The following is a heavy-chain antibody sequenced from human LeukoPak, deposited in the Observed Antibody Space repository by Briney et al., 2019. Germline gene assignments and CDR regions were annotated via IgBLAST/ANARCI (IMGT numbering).Heavy chain of an antibody. J-gene: IGHJ4*02. CDR3: ARAFSGQRGYSYGPDYFDY. CDR1: GGTFSSYA. V-gene: IGHV1-69*06. D-gene: IGHD5-18*01. CDR2: IIPIFGTA. Sequence: SVKVSCKASGGTFSSYAINWVRQASGQGLEWMGGIIPIFGTANYAQKFQGRVTITADKSTSTAYMELSSLRSEDTAVYYCARAFSGQRGYSYGPDYFDYWGQGTLVTVSS.